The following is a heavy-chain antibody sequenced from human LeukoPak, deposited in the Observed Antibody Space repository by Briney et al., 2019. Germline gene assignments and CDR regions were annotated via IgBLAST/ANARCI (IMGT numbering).Heavy chain of an antibody. CDR3: AKGGATVIDY. Sequence: GGSLRLSCAASGFTLNNYWMHWVRQGPGKGLVWVSRINSDGSRTTSADSVKGRFTISRDNAKNTLYLQMNRLRAEDTAVYYCAKGGATVIDYWGQGTLVTVSS. CDR2: INSDGSRT. D-gene: IGHD4-17*01. CDR1: GFTLNNYW. V-gene: IGHV3-74*01. J-gene: IGHJ4*02.